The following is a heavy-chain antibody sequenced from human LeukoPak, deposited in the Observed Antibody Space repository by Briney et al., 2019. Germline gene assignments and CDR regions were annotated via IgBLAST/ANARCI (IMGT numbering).Heavy chain of an antibody. D-gene: IGHD6-19*01. CDR2: ISDDGTNT. J-gene: IGHJ4*02. CDR1: GFTFSSDA. CDR3: ARSSSSGYAYYFDY. V-gene: IGHV3-30*04. Sequence: GGSLRLSCAASGFTFSSDAMHWVRQAPCKGLQCVAFISDDGTNTYYADSVKGRFTISRDNSKNTLYLQMDSLRAEDTALYYCARSSSSGYAYYFDYWGQGTLVTVSS.